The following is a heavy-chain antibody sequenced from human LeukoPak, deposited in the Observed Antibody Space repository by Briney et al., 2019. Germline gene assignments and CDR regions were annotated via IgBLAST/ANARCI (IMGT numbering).Heavy chain of an antibody. V-gene: IGHV4-39*07. CDR2: IYYSGIT. CDR1: GGSISSSGYY. CDR3: ARDYRLTQIQY. D-gene: IGHD1-26*01. J-gene: IGHJ1*01. Sequence: SETLSLTCTVSGGSISSSGYYWGWIRQSPGEGLEWIGNIYYSGITYYNPSLKSRVTISVDTSKNQFSLKLSSVTAADTAVYYCARDYRLTQIQYWGQGTLVTVSS.